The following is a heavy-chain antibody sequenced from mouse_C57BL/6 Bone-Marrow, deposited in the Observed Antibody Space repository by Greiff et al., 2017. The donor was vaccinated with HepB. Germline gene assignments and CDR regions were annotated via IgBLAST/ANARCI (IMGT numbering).Heavy chain of an antibody. V-gene: IGHV5-4*01. Sequence: EVKVEESGGGLVKPGGSLKLSCAASGFTFSSYAMSWVRQTPEKRLEWVATISDGGSYTYYPDNVKGRFTISRDNAKNNLYLQMSHLKSEDTAMYYCARDIRDYGSSYWGQGTTLTVSS. D-gene: IGHD1-1*01. CDR3: ARDIRDYGSSY. J-gene: IGHJ2*01. CDR2: ISDGGSYT. CDR1: GFTFSSYA.